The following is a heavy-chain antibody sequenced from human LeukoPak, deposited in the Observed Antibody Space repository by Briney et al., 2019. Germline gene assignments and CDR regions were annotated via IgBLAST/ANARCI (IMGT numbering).Heavy chain of an antibody. V-gene: IGHV4-34*01. CDR3: ARGKAPTYYYGSGSSRPFDY. CDR2: INHSGST. J-gene: IGHJ4*02. D-gene: IGHD3-10*01. CDR1: GGSFSGYY. Sequence: PSETLSLTCAVYGGSFSGYYWSWIRQPPGKGLEWIGKINHSGSTNYNPSLKSRVTISVDTSKNQFSLKLSSVTAADTAVYYCARGKAPTYYYGSGSSRPFDYWGQGTLVTVSS.